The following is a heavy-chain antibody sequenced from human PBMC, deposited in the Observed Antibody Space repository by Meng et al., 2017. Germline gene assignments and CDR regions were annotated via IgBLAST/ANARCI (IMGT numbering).Heavy chain of an antibody. CDR3: ARDDYSNYLPFDY. J-gene: IGHJ4*02. V-gene: IGHV1-69*01. CDR1: GGTFSIYA. CDR2: IIPIFGTA. D-gene: IGHD4-11*01. Sequence: QVLVVQSGPEVKRPGSSVKVSCKASGGTFSIYAIIWVRQSPGQGLEWMGGIIPIFGTANYAQKCQGRVTITADESTSTAYMELSSLRSEDTAVYYCARDDYSNYLPFDYWGQGTLVTVSS.